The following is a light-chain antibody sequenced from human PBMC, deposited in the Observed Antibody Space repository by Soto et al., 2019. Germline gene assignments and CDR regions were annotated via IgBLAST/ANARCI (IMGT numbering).Light chain of an antibody. CDR1: QSVSSN. Sequence: EIVMTQSPATLSVSTGERATLSCRASQSVSSNLAWYQQKPGQAPRLLLYGAFTRATGIPARFSGSGSGTEFTRTISSLQSEDVAVYYCQQYNNWPRGTFGQGTKLEIK. J-gene: IGKJ2*02. V-gene: IGKV3-15*01. CDR2: GAF. CDR3: QQYNNWPRGT.